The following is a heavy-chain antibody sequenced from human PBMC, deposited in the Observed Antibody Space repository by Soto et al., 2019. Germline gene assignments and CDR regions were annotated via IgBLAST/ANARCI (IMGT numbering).Heavy chain of an antibody. Sequence: QPGGSLRLSCTASGFDFSTYSMNWVRQAPGKGLEWIAYVSMDSDTIHYADSVKGRFTISRDDAENSLYLQMNSLRDEDTATYYGARLYYDFFWGKGTRVTVSS. CDR3: ARLYYDFF. J-gene: IGHJ6*03. V-gene: IGHV3-48*02. CDR2: VSMDSDTI. D-gene: IGHD3-3*01. CDR1: GFDFSTYS.